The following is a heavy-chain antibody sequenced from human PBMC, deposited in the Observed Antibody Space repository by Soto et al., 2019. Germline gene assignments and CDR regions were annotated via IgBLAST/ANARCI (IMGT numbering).Heavy chain of an antibody. D-gene: IGHD4-17*01. Sequence: QVQLVQSGAEVKKPGASVKVSCKASGYTFTSYGISWVRQAPGQGLEWMGWISAYNGNTNYAQKLQGRVTMTPDTSTSTAYMELRSLRSDDTAVYYCARFHMTTVTTVYWYFDLWGRGTLVTVSS. V-gene: IGHV1-18*01. J-gene: IGHJ2*01. CDR3: ARFHMTTVTTVYWYFDL. CDR2: ISAYNGNT. CDR1: GYTFTSYG.